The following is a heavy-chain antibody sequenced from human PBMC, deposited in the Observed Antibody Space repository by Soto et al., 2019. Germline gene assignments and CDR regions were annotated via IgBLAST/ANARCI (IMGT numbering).Heavy chain of an antibody. D-gene: IGHD2-15*01. V-gene: IGHV1-69*01. CDR3: ASTNIVVVVAANYYGMDV. CDR2: IIPIFGTA. CDR1: GGTFSSYA. J-gene: IGHJ6*02. Sequence: QVQLVQSGAEVKKPGSSVKVSCKASGGTFSSYAISWVRQAPGQGLEWMGGIIPIFGTANYAQKFQGRVTTTADESTSTAYMELSSLRSEDTAVYYCASTNIVVVVAANYYGMDVWGQGTTVTVSS.